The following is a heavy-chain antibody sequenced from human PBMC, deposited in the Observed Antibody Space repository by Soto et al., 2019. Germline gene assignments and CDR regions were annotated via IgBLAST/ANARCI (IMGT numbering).Heavy chain of an antibody. J-gene: IGHJ4*02. Sequence: GASVKVSCKVSGNTLSGLPMHWVRQAPGKGLEWMGSLDYEEGERNFAHRSQGRVTVTEDTSTDTAYMDLSSLKSEDTAVYYCAAGVTTFDYWGQGNLVTVSS. D-gene: IGHD4-17*01. V-gene: IGHV1-24*01. CDR1: GNTLSGLP. CDR2: LDYEEGER. CDR3: AAGVTTFDY.